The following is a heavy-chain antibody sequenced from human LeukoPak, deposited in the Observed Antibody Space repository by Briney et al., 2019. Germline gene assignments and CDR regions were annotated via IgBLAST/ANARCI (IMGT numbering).Heavy chain of an antibody. V-gene: IGHV3-33*01. CDR2: IWYDGSNK. J-gene: IGHJ3*01. Sequence: GRSLRLSCAASGFTFSSHGIHWVRQAPGEGLEWVTVIWYDGSNKYYADSVKGRFTISRDNSKNTADLQMNSLSAEDTAVYYCARESLSDSRGQGGGFDLWGQGTMVTVSS. CDR3: ARESLSDSRGQGGGFDL. D-gene: IGHD3-22*01. CDR1: GFTFSSHG.